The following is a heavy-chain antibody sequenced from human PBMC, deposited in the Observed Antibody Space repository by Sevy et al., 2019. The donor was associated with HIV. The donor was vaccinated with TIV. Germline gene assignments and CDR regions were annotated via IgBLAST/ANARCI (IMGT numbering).Heavy chain of an antibody. CDR1: GVTFSSYA. CDR3: ARDQHDYAGNIRTGWFDP. J-gene: IGHJ5*02. V-gene: IGHV3-30-3*01. Sequence: GGSLRLSCAASGVTFSSYAMHWVRQAPGKGLEWEAVISYDGSNKYYADSVKRRFTISRDNSKKTVYLQMNSLRVEDTAVYYCARDQHDYAGNIRTGWFDPWGQGALVTVSS. D-gene: IGHD4-17*01. CDR2: ISYDGSNK.